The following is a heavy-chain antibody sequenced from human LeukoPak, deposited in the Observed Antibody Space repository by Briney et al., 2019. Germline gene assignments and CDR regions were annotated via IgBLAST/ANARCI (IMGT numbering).Heavy chain of an antibody. CDR2: ITAYQGNT. CDR1: GYIFTSYG. D-gene: IGHD1-7*01. Sequence: ASVKVSCKASGYIFTSYGVGWVRQAPGQGLEWMGWITAYQGNTAWAQKFQGRVTMTTDTSTSTAYMELRSLRSDDTAVYYCARDPELRGYFDYWGQGTLVTVSS. V-gene: IGHV1-18*01. J-gene: IGHJ4*02. CDR3: ARDPELRGYFDY.